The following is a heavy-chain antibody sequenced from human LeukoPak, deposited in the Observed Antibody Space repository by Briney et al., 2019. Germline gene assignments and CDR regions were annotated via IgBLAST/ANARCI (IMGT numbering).Heavy chain of an antibody. J-gene: IGHJ4*02. Sequence: ASVKVSCKASGGTFSSYAISWVRQAPGQGLEWMGGIIPIFGTANYAQKFQGRVTITADESTSTAYMELSNLRSEYTAVYYCAREMGYSSALDYWGQGTLVTVSS. V-gene: IGHV1-69*13. CDR1: GGTFSSYA. D-gene: IGHD6-25*01. CDR3: AREMGYSSALDY. CDR2: IIPIFGTA.